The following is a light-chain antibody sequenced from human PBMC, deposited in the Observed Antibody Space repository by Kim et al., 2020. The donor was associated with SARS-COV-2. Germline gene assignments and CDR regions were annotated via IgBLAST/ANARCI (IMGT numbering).Light chain of an antibody. J-gene: IGLJ1*01. CDR2: EVT. V-gene: IGLV2-8*01. CDR1: SSDFGTYNY. CDR3: TSHANNNYI. Sequence: QSALTQPPSASGSPGQSVAISCSGTSSDFGTYNYVSWYQQHPGKAPKLMIFEVTKRPSGVPDRSSASMSGNTASLTISGLQPEDEADYYCTSHANNNYIFGTGTKVTVL.